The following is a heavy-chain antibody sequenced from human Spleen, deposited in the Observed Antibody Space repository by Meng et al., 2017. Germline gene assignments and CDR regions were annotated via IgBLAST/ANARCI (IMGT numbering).Heavy chain of an antibody. CDR3: AKHPY. CDR2: ISGSGGST. V-gene: IGHV3-23*01. Sequence: GGSLRLSCATSGFTFSSYAMNWVRQAPGKGLEWVSTISGSGGSTYHANFVKGRFTIPRDNSKNTLYLQMNSLRAEDTAVYYCAKHPYWGQGTLVTVSS. CDR1: GFTFSSYA. J-gene: IGHJ4*02.